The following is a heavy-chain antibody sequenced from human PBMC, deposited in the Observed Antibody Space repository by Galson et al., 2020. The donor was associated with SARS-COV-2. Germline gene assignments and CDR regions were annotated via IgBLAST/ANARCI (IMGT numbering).Heavy chain of an antibody. J-gene: IGHJ3*02. CDR2: INPNSGGT. CDR1: GYTFTGYY. Sequence: ASVKVSCKASGYTFTGYYMHWVRQAPGQGLEWMGWINPNSGGTNYAQKFQGRVTMTRDTSISIAYMELSRLRSDDTAVYYCARDGTAMVTSGFDIWSRGTMVTVSS. D-gene: IGHD5-18*01. V-gene: IGHV1-2*02. CDR3: ARDGTAMVTSGFDI.